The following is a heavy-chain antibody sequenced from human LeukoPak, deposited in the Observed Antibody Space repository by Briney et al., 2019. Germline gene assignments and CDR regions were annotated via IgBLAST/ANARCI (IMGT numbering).Heavy chain of an antibody. CDR2: IYYSGST. V-gene: IGHV4-59*01. Sequence: SETLSLTCTASGGSIIRYYWSWIRQAPGKGLEWIAYIYYSGSTNYNPSLNSRVTISVDTSKNQFSLKLRSVTAADTAVYFCGGDCYGAFDIWGQGTMVTVSS. D-gene: IGHD2-21*02. CDR1: GGSIIRYY. J-gene: IGHJ3*02. CDR3: GGDCYGAFDI.